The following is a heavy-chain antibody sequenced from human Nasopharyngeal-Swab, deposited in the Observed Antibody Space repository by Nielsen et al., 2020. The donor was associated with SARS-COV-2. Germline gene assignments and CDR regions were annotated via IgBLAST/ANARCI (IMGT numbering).Heavy chain of an antibody. V-gene: IGHV3-48*02. J-gene: IGHJ6*02. CDR1: GFTFSSHS. CDR3: ARDGITIFGVEYYYYGMDV. CDR2: ISSSSSTI. Sequence: GGSLRLSCAASGFTFSSHSMNWVRQAPGKGLEWVSYISSSSSTIYYADSVKGRFTISRDNAKNSLYLQMNSLRDEDTAVYYCARDGITIFGVEYYYYGMDVWGQGTTVTVSS. D-gene: IGHD3-3*01.